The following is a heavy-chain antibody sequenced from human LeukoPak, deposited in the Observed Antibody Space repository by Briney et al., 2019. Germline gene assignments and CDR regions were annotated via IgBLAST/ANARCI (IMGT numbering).Heavy chain of an antibody. Sequence: ASVKVSCKASGYTFTSYGISWVRQAPGQGLEWMGRIIPILGIANYAQKFQGRVTITADKSTSTAYMELSSLRSEDTAVYYCARGTYYYDSSGYSDFDYWGQGTLVTVSS. D-gene: IGHD3-22*01. J-gene: IGHJ4*02. CDR3: ARGTYYYDSSGYSDFDY. CDR1: GYTFTSYG. V-gene: IGHV1-69*04. CDR2: IIPILGIA.